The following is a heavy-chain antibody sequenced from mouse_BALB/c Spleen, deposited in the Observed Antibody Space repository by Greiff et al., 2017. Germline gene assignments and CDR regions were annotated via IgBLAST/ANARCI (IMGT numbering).Heavy chain of an antibody. CDR2: INPYNDGT. V-gene: IGHV1-14*01. D-gene: IGHD2-4*01. CDR3: AREGYDYDVRFAY. CDR1: GYTFTSYV. Sequence: EVKLQQSGPELVKPGASVKMSCKASGYTFTSYVMHWVKQKPGQGLEWIGYINPYNDGTKYNEKFKGKATLTSDKSSSTAYMELSSLTSEDSAVYYCAREGYDYDVRFAYWGQGTLVTVSA. J-gene: IGHJ3*01.